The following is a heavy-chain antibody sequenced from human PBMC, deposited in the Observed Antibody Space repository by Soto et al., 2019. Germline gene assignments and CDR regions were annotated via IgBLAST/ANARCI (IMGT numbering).Heavy chain of an antibody. Sequence: QVQLVESGGGVVQPGRSLRLSCAASGFTFSSYGMHWVRQAPGKGLEWVAVISFDGSDKYYADSVKGRFTISRDNSKNTMYLQMNSLRAEATAVYYCAKDAYCSSASCYYSASWGQGTLVTVSS. CDR3: AKDAYCSSASCYYSAS. V-gene: IGHV3-30*18. CDR1: GFTFSSYG. CDR2: ISFDGSDK. D-gene: IGHD2-2*01. J-gene: IGHJ4*02.